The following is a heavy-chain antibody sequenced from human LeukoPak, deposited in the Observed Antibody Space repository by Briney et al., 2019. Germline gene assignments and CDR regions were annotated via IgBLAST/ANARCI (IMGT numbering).Heavy chain of an antibody. CDR2: ISSSSSYI. Sequence: GGSLRLSCAASGFTFSSYSMNWVRQPPGKGLEWVSSISSSSSYIYYADSVKGRFTISRDNAKNSLYLRMNSLRAEDTAVYYGARDGRVTVGATRYGYWGQGTLVTVSS. V-gene: IGHV3-21*01. CDR1: GFTFSSYS. CDR3: ARDGRVTVGATRYGY. J-gene: IGHJ4*02. D-gene: IGHD1-26*01.